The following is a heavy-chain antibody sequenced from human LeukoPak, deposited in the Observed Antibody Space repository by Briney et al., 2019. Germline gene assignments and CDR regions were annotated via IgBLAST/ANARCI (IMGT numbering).Heavy chain of an antibody. J-gene: IGHJ6*03. CDR3: ARDAYGDYDAMFHYYYMDV. V-gene: IGHV3-53*01. D-gene: IGHD4-17*01. CDR2: IYSGGST. CDR1: GFTVSSNY. Sequence: PGGSLRLSCAASGFTVSSNYMSWVRQAPGKGLEWVSVIYSGGSTYYADSVKGRFTISRDNSKNTLYLQMNSLRAEDTAVYYCARDAYGDYDAMFHYYYMDVWGKGTTVIVSS.